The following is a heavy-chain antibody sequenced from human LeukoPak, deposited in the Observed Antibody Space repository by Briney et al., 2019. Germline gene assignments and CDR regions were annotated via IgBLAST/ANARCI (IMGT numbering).Heavy chain of an antibody. CDR2: IYHSGST. V-gene: IGHV4-30-2*01. CDR3: ARGGAGISYFDY. D-gene: IGHD3-16*01. Sequence: SETLSLTCAVSGGSISSGGYSWSWIRQPPGKGLEWIGYIYHSGSTYYNPSLKGRVTISVDRSKNQFSLKLSSVTAADTAVYYCARGGAGISYFDYWGQGTLVTVSS. CDR1: GGSISSGGYS. J-gene: IGHJ4*02.